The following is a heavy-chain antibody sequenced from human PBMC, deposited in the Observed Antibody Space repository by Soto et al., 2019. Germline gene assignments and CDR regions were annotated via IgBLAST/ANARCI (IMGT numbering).Heavy chain of an antibody. CDR2: MIPIFVTA. CDR1: GGTFSSYA. CDR3: AREVGATLNWFDS. J-gene: IGHJ5*01. V-gene: IGHV1-69*01. D-gene: IGHD1-26*01. Sequence: QVQLVQSGAEVKKPGSSVKVSCKASGGTFSSYAICWVRHAPGQGLEWMGGMIPIFVTANYAQKFQGRVTITADESTSTGYMELSSLRSEDTAVYYCAREVGATLNWFDSWGQGTLVTVSS.